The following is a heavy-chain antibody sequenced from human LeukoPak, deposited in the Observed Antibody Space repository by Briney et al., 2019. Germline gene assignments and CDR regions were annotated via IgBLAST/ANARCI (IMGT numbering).Heavy chain of an antibody. Sequence: ASVKVSCKASGGTFSSYAISWVRQAPGQGLEWMGWISAYNGNTNYAQKLQGRVTMTTDTSTSTAYMELSSLRSEDTAVYYCAVTGYSSVLGMDVWGKGTTVTVSS. CDR3: AVTGYSSVLGMDV. CDR2: ISAYNGNT. D-gene: IGHD6-19*01. J-gene: IGHJ6*04. CDR1: GGTFSSYA. V-gene: IGHV1-18*01.